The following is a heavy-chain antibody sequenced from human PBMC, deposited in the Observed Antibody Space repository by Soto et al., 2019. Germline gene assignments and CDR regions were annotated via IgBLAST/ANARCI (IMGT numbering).Heavy chain of an antibody. V-gene: IGHV2-5*02. D-gene: IGHD2-15*01. CDR2: IYWDDDK. CDR1: GFSLSTSGVG. J-gene: IGHJ5*02. CDR3: AHRRRCSGDSCYGFDP. Sequence: SGPTLVNPTQTLTLTCTFSGFSLSTSGVGVGWIRQPPGKALEWLALIYWDDDKRYRPSLKGRLTITKDTSKNQVVLTMTNMDPVDTATYYCAHRRRCSGDSCYGFDPWGQGTLVTVSS.